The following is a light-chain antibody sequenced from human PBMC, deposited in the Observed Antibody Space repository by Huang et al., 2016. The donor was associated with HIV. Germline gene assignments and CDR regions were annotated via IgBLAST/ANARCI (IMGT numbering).Light chain of an antibody. V-gene: IGKV3-15*01. CDR1: QRVFKN. CDR2: GSS. Sequence: ENLMTQSPSTLSVAPGESATLSCRASQRVFKNLAWYQQKPGQAPKRLIYGSSTRAAGVPARCSGSGSGTDFTLTISSLQSEDFAVYYCQQYNTSPRTFGQGTKVEV. CDR3: QQYNTSPRT. J-gene: IGKJ1*01.